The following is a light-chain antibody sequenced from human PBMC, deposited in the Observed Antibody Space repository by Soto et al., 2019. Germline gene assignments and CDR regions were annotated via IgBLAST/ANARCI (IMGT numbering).Light chain of an antibody. CDR1: QSVSSSY. J-gene: IGKJ3*01. V-gene: IGKV3-20*01. Sequence: EIVLTQSPGTLYLSPGERATLSCRASQSVSSSYFAWNQQKPGQAPSLLIYGASSRTTGIPYRFSGSGSGTDFTVTISRLEPEDFAVYYCQQYCSSLHFTFGPGTKVDIK. CDR2: GAS. CDR3: QQYCSSLHFT.